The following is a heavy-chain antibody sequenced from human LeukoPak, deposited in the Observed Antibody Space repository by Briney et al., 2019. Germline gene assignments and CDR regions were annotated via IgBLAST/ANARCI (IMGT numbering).Heavy chain of an antibody. CDR3: AKVSGMIAVAGHFDY. CDR2: ISGSGGGT. V-gene: IGHV3-23*01. D-gene: IGHD6-19*01. CDR1: GFTFASYA. J-gene: IGHJ4*02. Sequence: GGSLRLSCAASGFTFASYAMTWVRQAPGKGLEWVSTISGSGGGTDFADSVKGRFTISRDKSKNTLYLQMKSLRAEDTAVYYCAKVSGMIAVAGHFDYWGLGTLVTVSS.